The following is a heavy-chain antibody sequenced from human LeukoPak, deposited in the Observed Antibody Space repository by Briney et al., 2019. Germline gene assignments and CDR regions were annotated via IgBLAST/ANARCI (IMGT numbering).Heavy chain of an antibody. V-gene: IGHV4-59*08. CDR2: IYYSGTP. D-gene: IGHD2-2*01. CDR1: GGSINSNY. J-gene: IGHJ3*01. CDR3: AGRGSSSGTFDV. Sequence: SETLSLTCTVSGGSINSNYWTWIRQPPGKGLEWIGYIYYSGTPNYNPSLKSRVTMSVDKSKNQISLNLASLTAADTALYYCAGRGSSSGTFDVWGPGTFVTVSS.